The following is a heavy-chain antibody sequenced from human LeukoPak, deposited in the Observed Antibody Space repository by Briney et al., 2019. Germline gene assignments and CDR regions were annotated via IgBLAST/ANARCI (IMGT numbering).Heavy chain of an antibody. Sequence: PGGSLRLSCAASGFTFSSYSMNWVRQAPGKGLEWVSYISSSSSTKYYADSVKGRFTISRDNAKNSLYLQMNSLRAEDTAVYYCARGSEYSYTSRGAFDIWGQGTMVTVSS. CDR1: GFTFSSYS. CDR2: ISSSSSTK. D-gene: IGHD5-18*01. J-gene: IGHJ3*02. V-gene: IGHV3-48*01. CDR3: ARGSEYSYTSRGAFDI.